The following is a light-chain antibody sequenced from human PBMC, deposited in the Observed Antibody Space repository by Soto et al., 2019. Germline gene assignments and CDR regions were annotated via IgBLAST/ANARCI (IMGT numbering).Light chain of an antibody. V-gene: IGLV2-8*01. J-gene: IGLJ2*01. CDR1: SSDVGGYNY. CDR2: EVT. CDR3: SSYTSNYIVV. Sequence: QSALTQPPSASGSPGQSVTISCTGTSSDVGGYNYVSWYQHHPGKVPKLMIYEVTKRSSGVPDRFSGSKSGNTASLTVSGLQAEDEAQYYCSSYTSNYIVVLGGGTKLTVL.